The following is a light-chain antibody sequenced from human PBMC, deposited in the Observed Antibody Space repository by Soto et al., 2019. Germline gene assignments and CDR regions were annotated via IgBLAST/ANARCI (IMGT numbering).Light chain of an antibody. V-gene: IGLV2-8*01. Sequence: QSALTQPPSASGSPGQSVTISCTGTSSDVGGYNYVSWYQQHPGKAPKLMIYEVSRRPSGVPDRFSGSKSGNTASLTVSGLQAEDEADYYRSSYAGSSEVFGGGTKLTVL. CDR2: EVS. CDR1: SSDVGGYNY. J-gene: IGLJ2*01. CDR3: SSYAGSSEV.